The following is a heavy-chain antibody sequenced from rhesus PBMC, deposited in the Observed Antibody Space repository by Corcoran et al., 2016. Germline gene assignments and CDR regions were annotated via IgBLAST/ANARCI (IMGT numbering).Heavy chain of an antibody. Sequence: QVQLQESGPGLVKPSETLPLTCAVSGASISHNYWSWIRPPPGKGLEWIGYMYGGSGSASYNPSLKSRVTISKDTSKNQFSLKLSSVTAADTAVYYCARGGTLFDYWGQGVMVTVSS. CDR3: ARGGTLFDY. V-gene: IGHV4-147*01. J-gene: IGHJ4*01. CDR2: MYGGSGSA. CDR1: GASISHNY.